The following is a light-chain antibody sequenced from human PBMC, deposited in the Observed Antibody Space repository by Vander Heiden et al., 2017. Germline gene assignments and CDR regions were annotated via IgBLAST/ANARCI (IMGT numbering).Light chain of an antibody. CDR2: EVT. CDR3: SSYITSSTPVI. CDR1: TSDVGSYNY. Sequence: SALTQPAYVSGSPGKRRTISSTGSTSDVGSYNYVSGYQQHPGKAPKLMNYEVTNRPSGVSNRFSGSKSGNTASLTISGLQAEDEAHYYCSSYITSSTPVIFGGGTKLTVL. J-gene: IGLJ2*01. V-gene: IGLV2-14*01.